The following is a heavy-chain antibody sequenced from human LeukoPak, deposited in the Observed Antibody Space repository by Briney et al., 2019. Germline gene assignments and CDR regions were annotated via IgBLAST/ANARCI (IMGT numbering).Heavy chain of an antibody. CDR2: INPSGGST. J-gene: IGHJ6*03. Sequence: ASVKVSCKASGYTFTSYYMHGVRQAPGQGLEWMGIINPSGGSTSYAQKFQGRVTMTRDMSTSTVYMELSSLRSEDTAVYYCAREVGTRRTLYYYYMDVWGKGTTVTVSS. V-gene: IGHV1-46*01. D-gene: IGHD2-21*02. CDR3: AREVGTRRTLYYYYMDV. CDR1: GYTFTSYY.